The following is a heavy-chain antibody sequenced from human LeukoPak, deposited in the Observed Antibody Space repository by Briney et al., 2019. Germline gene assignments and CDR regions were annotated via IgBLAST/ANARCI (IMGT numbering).Heavy chain of an antibody. Sequence: PGGSLRLSCAASGFTFSSYSMNWVRQAPGKGLEWVSSISSSSSYIYYAGSVKGRFTISRDNAKNSLYLQMNSLRAEDTAVYYCARQGQGSGQGVTDFWGQGTLVTVSS. V-gene: IGHV3-21*01. D-gene: IGHD3-10*01. CDR1: GFTFSSYS. CDR3: ARQGQGSGQGVTDF. CDR2: ISSSSSYI. J-gene: IGHJ4*02.